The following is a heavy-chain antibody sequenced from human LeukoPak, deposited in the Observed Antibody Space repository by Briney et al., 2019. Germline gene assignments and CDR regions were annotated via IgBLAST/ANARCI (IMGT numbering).Heavy chain of an antibody. V-gene: IGHV4-30-2*01. CDR3: ARLAQTYYDFWSGYYDDY. CDR2: IYHSGST. CDR1: GGSISSGGYS. J-gene: IGHJ4*02. Sequence: SQTLSLTCAVSGGSISSGGYSWSWIRQPPGKGLEWIGYIYHSGSTYYNPSLKSRVTISVDTSKNQFSLKLSSVTAADTAVYYCARLAQTYYDFWSGYYDDYWGQGTLVTVSS. D-gene: IGHD3-3*01.